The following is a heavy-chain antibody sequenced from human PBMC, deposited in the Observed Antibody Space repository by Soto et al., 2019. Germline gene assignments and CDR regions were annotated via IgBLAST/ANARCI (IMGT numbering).Heavy chain of an antibody. J-gene: IGHJ6*02. CDR1: GGSISSSNW. Sequence: QVQLQESGPGLVKPSGTLSLTCAVSGGSISSSNWWSWVRQPPGKGLEWIGEIYHSGSTNYNPSLKSRVTISVDKSKNQFSLKLSSVTAADTAVYYCARDFTRGLRYYGSGRKYGMDVWGQGTTVTVSS. V-gene: IGHV4-4*02. D-gene: IGHD3-10*01. CDR3: ARDFTRGLRYYGSGRKYGMDV. CDR2: IYHSGST.